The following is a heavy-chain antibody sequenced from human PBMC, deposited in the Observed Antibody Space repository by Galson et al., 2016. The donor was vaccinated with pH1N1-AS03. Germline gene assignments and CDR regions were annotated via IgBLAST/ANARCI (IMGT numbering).Heavy chain of an antibody. CDR2: IWNDGGTT. V-gene: IGHV3-33*01. CDR1: GFTINKYG. D-gene: IGHD3-22*01. Sequence: SLRLSCAASGFTINKYGMHWVRQAPGTGLEWVAIIWNDGGTTHYADSAKGRFTISRDNSKNTLYLQINSLRAEDTAVYYCVRDDDSSGYYPDSWGRGTLVTVSS. CDR3: VRDDDSSGYYPDS. J-gene: IGHJ4*02.